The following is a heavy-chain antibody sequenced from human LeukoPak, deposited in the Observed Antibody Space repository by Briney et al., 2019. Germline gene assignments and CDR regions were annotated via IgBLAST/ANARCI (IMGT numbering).Heavy chain of an antibody. CDR2: IYTSGST. J-gene: IGHJ5*02. V-gene: IGHV4-4*07. CDR1: GGSISSYY. D-gene: IGHD6-6*01. Sequence: PSETLSLTCIVSGGSISSYYWTWIRQPAGKGLEWIGRIYTSGSTNYNPSLKSRVTMSVDTSKNQFSLKLSSVTAADTAVYYCARALSFAARPKRWFDPWGQGTLVTVSS. CDR3: ARALSFAARPKRWFDP.